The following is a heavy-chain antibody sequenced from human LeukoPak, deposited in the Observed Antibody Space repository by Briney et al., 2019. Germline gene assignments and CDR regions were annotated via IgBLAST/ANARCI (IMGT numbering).Heavy chain of an antibody. CDR3: ASIVGASGY. J-gene: IGHJ4*02. CDR2: IIPILGIA. D-gene: IGHD1-26*01. CDR1: GYTFTDYY. Sequence: ASVKVSCKASGYTFTDYYMHWVRQAPGQGLEWMGRIIPILGIANYAQKFQGRVTITADKSTSTAYMELSSLRSEDTAMYYCASIVGASGYWGQGTLVTVSS. V-gene: IGHV1-69*02.